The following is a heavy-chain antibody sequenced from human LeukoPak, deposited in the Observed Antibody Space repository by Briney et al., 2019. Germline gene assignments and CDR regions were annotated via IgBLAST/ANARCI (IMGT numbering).Heavy chain of an antibody. J-gene: IGHJ4*02. Sequence: GGSLRLSCAASGFTFSSYSMNWVRQAPGKGLEWVSSISSSSSYIYYADSVKGRFTISRDNAKNSLYLQMNSLRAEDTAVYYCARYCSSTSCYGFDYWGQGTQVTVSS. CDR1: GFTFSSYS. V-gene: IGHV3-21*01. CDR3: ARYCSSTSCYGFDY. D-gene: IGHD2-2*01. CDR2: ISSSSSYI.